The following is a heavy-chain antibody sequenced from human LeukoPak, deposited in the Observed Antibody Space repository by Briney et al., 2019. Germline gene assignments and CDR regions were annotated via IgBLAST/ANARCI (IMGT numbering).Heavy chain of an antibody. V-gene: IGHV4-4*07. J-gene: IGHJ3*02. Sequence: SETLSLTCTVSGGSISSYYWSWIRQPAGKGLEWIGRIYTSGSTNYNPSLKSRVTISVDTSKNQFSLKLSSVTAADTAVYYCARRAGLRSYDAFDIWGQGTMVTVSS. CDR1: GGSISSYY. CDR2: IYTSGST. CDR3: ARRAGLRSYDAFDI. D-gene: IGHD5-12*01.